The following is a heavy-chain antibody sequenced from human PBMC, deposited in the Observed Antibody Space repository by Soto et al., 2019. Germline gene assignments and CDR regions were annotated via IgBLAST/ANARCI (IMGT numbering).Heavy chain of an antibody. Sequence: QVQLVESGGGVVQPGRSLRLSCAVSGFTFSNYCMPWVRQAPGKGPEWVSVISYDGSNKYYADSVKGRFTISRDNSKNALYLQRNSLRAEDTAVYYCAKDVSQYSRSWEWYFDYCGQGTLVTVSS. CDR2: ISYDGSNK. J-gene: IGHJ4*02. CDR1: GFTFSNYC. V-gene: IGHV3-30*18. D-gene: IGHD6-13*01. CDR3: AKDVSQYSRSWEWYFDY.